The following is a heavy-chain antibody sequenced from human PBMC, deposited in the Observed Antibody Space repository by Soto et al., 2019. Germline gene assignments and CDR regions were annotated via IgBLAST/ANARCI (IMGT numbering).Heavy chain of an antibody. D-gene: IGHD4-17*01. CDR1: GGSFSGYY. CDR2: INHSGST. V-gene: IGHV4-34*01. CDR3: ANAYYGDYTNYFDY. J-gene: IGHJ4*02. Sequence: SETLSLTCAVYGGSFSGYYWSWIRQPPGKGLEWIGEINHSGSTNYNPSLKSRVTISVDTSKNQFSLKLSSVTAADTAVYYCANAYYGDYTNYFDYWGQGTLVTVSS.